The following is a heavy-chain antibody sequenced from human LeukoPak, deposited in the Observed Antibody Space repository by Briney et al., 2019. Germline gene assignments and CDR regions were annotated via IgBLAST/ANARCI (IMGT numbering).Heavy chain of an antibody. CDR3: ARDTARGPLVFMDV. CDR2: ISSTCTYI. J-gene: IGHJ6*03. CDR1: GFTFSSYT. Sequence: GGSLRLSCAAPGFTFSSYTMNWVRQAPGKGLEWVSSISSTCTYIYYADSLKGRFTISRDNAKNSLYLQMNSLRAEDTAVYYCARDTARGPLVFMDVWGKGTTVTVSS. D-gene: IGHD5-18*01. V-gene: IGHV3-21*01.